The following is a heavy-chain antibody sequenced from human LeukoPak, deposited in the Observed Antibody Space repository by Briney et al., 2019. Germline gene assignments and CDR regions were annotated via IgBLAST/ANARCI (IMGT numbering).Heavy chain of an antibody. V-gene: IGHV1-18*01. CDR1: GYTFTSYG. Sequence: GASVNVSCKASGYTFTSYGISWVRQAPGQGLEWMGWISAYNGNTNYAQELQGRVTMTTYASTSTAYMELRSLRSADTAVYYCARDRSRTYSSGIYILWGQGTLVTVSS. D-gene: IGHD6-19*01. CDR2: ISAYNGNT. CDR3: ARDRSRTYSSGIYIL. J-gene: IGHJ4*02.